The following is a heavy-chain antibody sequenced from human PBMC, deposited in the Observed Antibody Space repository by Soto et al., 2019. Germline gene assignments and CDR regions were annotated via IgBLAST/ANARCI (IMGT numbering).Heavy chain of an antibody. CDR1: GFTFSSYA. Sequence: GSLRLSCAASGFTFSSYAMSWVRQAPGKGLEWVSAINGSGGSTYHADSVKGRFTISRDNSKNTLYLQMSSLRAEDTAVYYCAKAIGDIVVVPAAIRFDYWGQGTLVTVSS. J-gene: IGHJ4*02. V-gene: IGHV3-23*01. CDR3: AKAIGDIVVVPAAIRFDY. CDR2: INGSGGST. D-gene: IGHD2-2*01.